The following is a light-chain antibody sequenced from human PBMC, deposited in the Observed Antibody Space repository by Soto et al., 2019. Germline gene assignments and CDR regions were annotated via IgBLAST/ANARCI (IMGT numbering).Light chain of an antibody. J-gene: IGKJ4*01. CDR2: DAS. V-gene: IGKV3-20*01. Sequence: EIVLTQSPSTLSLSPGERATLSCRASQSVSSSSLAWYQQKRGQAPRLLIYDASSRATGIPDRFSGSGSETDFTLTISRLEPEDFAVFYCQQYGSSPLTFGGGTKVEIK. CDR3: QQYGSSPLT. CDR1: QSVSSSS.